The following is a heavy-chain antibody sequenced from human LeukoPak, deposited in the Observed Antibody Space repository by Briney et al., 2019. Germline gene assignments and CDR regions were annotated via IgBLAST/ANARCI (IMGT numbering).Heavy chain of an antibody. CDR3: ARRGGSHSPHGY. CDR1: GGSISSYY. CDR2: ISYSGNT. Sequence: PSETLSLTCTVSGGSISSYYWSWVRQTPGKGLEWIGYISYSGNTNYSPSLKSRVTISLDTSKNQFSLNLTSVTAADTAVYYCARRGGSHSPHGYWGQGTLVTVSS. J-gene: IGHJ4*02. V-gene: IGHV4-59*08. D-gene: IGHD1-26*01.